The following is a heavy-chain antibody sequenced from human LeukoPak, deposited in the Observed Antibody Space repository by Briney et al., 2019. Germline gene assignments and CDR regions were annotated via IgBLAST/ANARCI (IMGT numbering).Heavy chain of an antibody. D-gene: IGHD3-22*01. Sequence: GGSLRLSCAASGFTFSSYAMSWVRQAPGKGLEWVAGVSGSDGSTYYADSVKGRFTISRDNSKNTLYLQMSSLRAEDTAVYYCAKERPHDTTRYYYENFFDYWGQGTLVTVSS. J-gene: IGHJ4*02. CDR1: GFTFSSYA. V-gene: IGHV3-23*01. CDR2: VSGSDGST. CDR3: AKERPHDTTRYYYENFFDY.